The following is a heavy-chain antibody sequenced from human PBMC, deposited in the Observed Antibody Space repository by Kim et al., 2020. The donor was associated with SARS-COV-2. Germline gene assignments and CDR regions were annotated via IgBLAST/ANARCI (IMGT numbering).Heavy chain of an antibody. D-gene: IGHD1-26*01. J-gene: IGHJ4*02. CDR2: ISYDGSNK. Sequence: GGSLRLSCAASGFTFSSYGMHWVRQAPGKGLEWVAGISYDGSNKYYADSVKGRFTISRDNSKNTLYLQMNSLRAEDTAVYYCAKGDVSGSYFDYWGQGTLVTLSS. CDR1: GFTFSSYG. V-gene: IGHV3-30*18. CDR3: AKGDVSGSYFDY.